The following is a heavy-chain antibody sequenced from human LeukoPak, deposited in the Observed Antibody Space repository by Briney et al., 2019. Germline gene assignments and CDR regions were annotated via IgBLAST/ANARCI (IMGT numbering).Heavy chain of an antibody. V-gene: IGHV1-69*05. D-gene: IGHD2-2*01. J-gene: IGHJ4*02. CDR2: IIPIFGTA. Sequence: ASVKVSCKASGGTFSSYAISWVRQAPGQGLEWMGRIIPIFGTANYAQKFQGRVTITTDESTSTAYMELSSLRSEDTAVYYCARESHYGYCSSTSCLGYWGQGTLVTVSS. CDR3: ARESHYGYCSSTSCLGY. CDR1: GGTFSSYA.